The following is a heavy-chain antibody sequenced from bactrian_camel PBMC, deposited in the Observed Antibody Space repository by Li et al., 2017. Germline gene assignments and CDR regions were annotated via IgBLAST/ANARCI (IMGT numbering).Heavy chain of an antibody. CDR2: IDCDGSA. Sequence: HVQLVESGGASVQPGGSLRLSCAASAISFGTYCLAWFRQVPGKGREGVAHIDCDGSATYADSVKGRFTISKDSAKTTLYLQMDSLKPEDTAMYYCAANLRGNWFRPESWTYWGQGTQVTVS. D-gene: IGHD7*01. CDR1: AISFGTYC. V-gene: IGHV3S6*01. J-gene: IGHJ4*01. CDR3: AANLRGNWFRPESWTY.